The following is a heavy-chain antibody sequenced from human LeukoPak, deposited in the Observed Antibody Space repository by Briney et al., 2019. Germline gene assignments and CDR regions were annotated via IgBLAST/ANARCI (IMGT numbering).Heavy chain of an antibody. D-gene: IGHD2-2*01. CDR3: AKDMGYCSSTSCYVFDY. J-gene: IGHJ4*02. Sequence: PGRSLRLSCAASGFTFDDYGMHWVRQAPGKGLEWVSGISWNSGSIGYADSVKGRFTISRDNAKNSLYLQMNSLRAEDTALYYFAKDMGYCSSTSCYVFDYWGQGTLVTVSS. CDR2: ISWNSGSI. V-gene: IGHV3-9*01. CDR1: GFTFDDYG.